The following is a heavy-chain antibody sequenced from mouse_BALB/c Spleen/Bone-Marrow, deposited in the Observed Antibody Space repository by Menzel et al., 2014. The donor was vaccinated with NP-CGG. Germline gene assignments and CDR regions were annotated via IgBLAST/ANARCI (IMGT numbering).Heavy chain of an antibody. CDR3: ALNWDSAY. D-gene: IGHD4-1*02. Sequence: EVQVVESGGDLVKPGGSLKLSRAASGFTFSSYGMSWVRQTPDKRLEWVATINNGGTYTYYPDSVKGRFTISRDNAKNTLYLQMSSLKSEDTAMYYCALNWDSAYWGQGTLVTVSA. J-gene: IGHJ3*01. V-gene: IGHV5-6*01. CDR1: GFTFSSYG. CDR2: INNGGTYT.